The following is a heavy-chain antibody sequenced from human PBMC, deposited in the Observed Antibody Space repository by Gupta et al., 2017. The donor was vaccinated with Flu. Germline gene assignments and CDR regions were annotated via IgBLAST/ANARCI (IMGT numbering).Heavy chain of an antibody. CDR2: IYYSRST. V-gene: IGHV4-59*08. J-gene: IGHJ4*02. Sequence: QVQLQESGPGLVKPSATLSLTCTVSGASITGYYWSWIRQPPGKGLEWIGYIYYSRSTNYNPSLKSRVTISVDTSKNQFSLELTSVTASDTAVYYCARQVGDYYDSSGYIDYWGQGTLVTVSS. CDR3: ARQVGDYYDSSGYIDY. D-gene: IGHD3-22*01. CDR1: GASITGYY.